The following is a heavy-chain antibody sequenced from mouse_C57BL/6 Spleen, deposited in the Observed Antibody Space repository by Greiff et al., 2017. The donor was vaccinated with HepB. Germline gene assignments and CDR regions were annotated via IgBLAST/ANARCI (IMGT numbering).Heavy chain of an antibody. CDR1: GYTFTSYW. J-gene: IGHJ1*03. CDR3: ARSGHYYGSSYGYFDV. D-gene: IGHD1-1*01. V-gene: IGHV1-53*01. CDR2: INPSNGGT. Sequence: VQLQQSGTELVKPGASVKLSCKASGYTFTSYWMHWVKQRPGQGLEWIGNINPSNGGTNYNEKFKSKATLTVDKSSSTAYMQLSSLTSEDSAVYYCARSGHYYGSSYGYFDVWGTGTTVTVSS.